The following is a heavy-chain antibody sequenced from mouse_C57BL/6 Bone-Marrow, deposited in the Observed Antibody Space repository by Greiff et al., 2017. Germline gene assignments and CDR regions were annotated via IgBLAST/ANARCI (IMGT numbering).Heavy chain of an antibody. CDR2: IFPGSGST. CDR3: ARTRLWLLHYFDY. V-gene: IGHV1-75*01. CDR1: GYTFTDYY. D-gene: IGHD2-3*01. J-gene: IGHJ2*01. Sequence: VQLQESGPELVKPGASVKISCKASGYTFTDYYINWVKQRPGQGLEWIGWIFPGSGSTYYNEKFKGKATLTVDKSSSTAYMLLSSLTSEDSAVYFCARTRLWLLHYFDYWGQGTTLTVSS.